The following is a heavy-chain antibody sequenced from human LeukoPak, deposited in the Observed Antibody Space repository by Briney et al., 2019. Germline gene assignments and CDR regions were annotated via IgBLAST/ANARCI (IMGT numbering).Heavy chain of an antibody. V-gene: IGHV4-34*01. J-gene: IGHJ2*01. D-gene: IGHD3-3*01. CDR2: INHSGST. Sequence: SETLSLTCTVSGGSISSYYWSWIRQPPGKGLEWIGEINHSGSTNYNASLKSRVTISVDTSKNQFSLKLSSVTAADTAVYYCARHQGVVDLWGRGSLVTVSS. CDR3: ARHQGVVDL. CDR1: GGSISSYY.